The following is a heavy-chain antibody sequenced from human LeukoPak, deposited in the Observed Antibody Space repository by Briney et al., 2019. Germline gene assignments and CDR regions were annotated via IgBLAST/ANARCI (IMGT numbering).Heavy chain of an antibody. D-gene: IGHD3-22*01. CDR1: GGTFSSYA. V-gene: IGHV1-69*13. CDR3: ADSRYYYDSSGYHNWFDP. Sequence: SVKVSCKASGGTFSSYAISWVRQAPGQGLEWMGGIIPIFGTANYAQKFQGRVTITADESTSTAYMELSSLRSEDTAVYYCADSRYYYDSSGYHNWFDPWGQGTLVTVSS. J-gene: IGHJ5*02. CDR2: IIPIFGTA.